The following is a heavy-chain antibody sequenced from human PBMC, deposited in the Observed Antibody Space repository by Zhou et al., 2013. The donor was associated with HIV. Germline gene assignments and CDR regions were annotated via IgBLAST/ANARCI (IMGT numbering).Heavy chain of an antibody. CDR2: INPSGGST. CDR1: GYTFTSYY. CDR3: AREQGGGQWPGRVWFDP. V-gene: IGHV1-46*01. J-gene: IGHJ5*02. Sequence: QVQLVQSGAEVKKPGASVKVSCKASGYTFTSYYMHWVRQAPGQGLEWMGIINPSGGSTSYAQNFQGRVTMTRDTSTSTVYMELSSLRSEDTAVYYCAREQGGGQWPGRVWFDPWGQGTLVTVSS. D-gene: IGHD6-19*01.